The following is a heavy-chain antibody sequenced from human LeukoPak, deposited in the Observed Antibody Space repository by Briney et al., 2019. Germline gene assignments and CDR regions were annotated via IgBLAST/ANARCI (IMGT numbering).Heavy chain of an antibody. CDR1: GFTFSGYA. Sequence: GGSLRLSCAASGFTFSGYAMSWVRQAPGKGLEWVSAISGSGGSTYYADPVKGRFTISRDNSKNTLYLQMNSLRAEDTAVYYCAKSSSMVRGVISAFDIWGQGTMVTVSS. V-gene: IGHV3-23*01. CDR3: AKSSSMVRGVISAFDI. CDR2: ISGSGGST. D-gene: IGHD3-10*01. J-gene: IGHJ3*02.